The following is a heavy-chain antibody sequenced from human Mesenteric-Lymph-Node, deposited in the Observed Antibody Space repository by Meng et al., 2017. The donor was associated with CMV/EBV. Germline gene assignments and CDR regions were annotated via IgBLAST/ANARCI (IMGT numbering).Heavy chain of an antibody. CDR2: ASYNGST. J-gene: IGHJ5*02. Sequence: SETLSLTCSVSGSINSYYWSWIRQAPGKGLEWIGVASYNGSTNYSPSLKSRVTMSVDTSKKQVSLKLSSVTTADTAVYYCARGRSYYGSGRYNWFDPWGQGTLVTVSS. V-gene: IGHV4-59*01. CDR3: ARGRSYYGSGRYNWFDP. D-gene: IGHD3-10*01. CDR1: GSINSYY.